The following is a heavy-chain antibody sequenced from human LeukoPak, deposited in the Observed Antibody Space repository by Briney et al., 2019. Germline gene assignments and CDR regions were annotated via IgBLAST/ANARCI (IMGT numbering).Heavy chain of an antibody. D-gene: IGHD3-10*01. CDR3: AKLMGITMVSYGMDV. V-gene: IGHV3-23*01. Sequence: PGGSLRLSCAASGFTFSSYAMSWVRQAPGKGLEWVSAISGSGGSTYYADSVKGRFTISRDNSKNTLYLQMNSLRAEDTAVYYCAKLMGITMVSYGMDVWGQGTTVTVSS. J-gene: IGHJ6*02. CDR1: GFTFSSYA. CDR2: ISGSGGST.